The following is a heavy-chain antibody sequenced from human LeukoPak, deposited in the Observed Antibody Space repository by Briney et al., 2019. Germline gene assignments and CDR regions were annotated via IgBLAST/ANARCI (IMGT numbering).Heavy chain of an antibody. CDR2: IIPIFGTA. D-gene: IGHD3-22*01. J-gene: IGHJ3*02. V-gene: IGHV1-69*06. CDR3: AGNTLSYYYDSSGYYNAFDI. Sequence: SVKVSCKASGGTFSSYAISWVRQAPGQGLEWMGGIIPIFGTANYAQKFQGRVTITADKSTSTAYMELSSLRSEDTAVYYCAGNTLSYYYDSSGYYNAFDIWGQGTMVTVSS. CDR1: GGTFSSYA.